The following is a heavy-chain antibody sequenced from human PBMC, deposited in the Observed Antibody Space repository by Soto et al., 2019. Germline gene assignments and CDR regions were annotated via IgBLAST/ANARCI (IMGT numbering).Heavy chain of an antibody. D-gene: IGHD2-8*02. CDR3: ARDKEHTLGAVLGY. CDR1: DGSISTYI. Sequence: QMQLQESGPGLVRPSETLSLTCTVSDGSISTYIWNWVRQGPGKGLEWIGYTNYNGRTNYIYNPSLKSRVTLSVDTSKNHFSLHLSSVNAADTAIYFCARDKEHTLGAVLGYWGQGTLVSVPS. J-gene: IGHJ4*02. V-gene: IGHV4-59*01. CDR2: TNYNGRT.